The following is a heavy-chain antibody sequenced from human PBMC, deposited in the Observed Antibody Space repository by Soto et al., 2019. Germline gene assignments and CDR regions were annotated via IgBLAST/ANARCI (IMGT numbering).Heavy chain of an antibody. D-gene: IGHD3-3*01. CDR2: ISGSGGST. CDR3: AKTPPAYYDFWSGYPFDY. Sequence: GGSLRLSCAASGFTFSSYAMSWVRQAPGKGLEWVSAISGSGGSTYYADSVKGRFTISRDNSKNTLYLQMNSLRAEDTAVYYCAKTPPAYYDFWSGYPFDYWGQGTLVTVSS. CDR1: GFTFSSYA. J-gene: IGHJ4*02. V-gene: IGHV3-23*01.